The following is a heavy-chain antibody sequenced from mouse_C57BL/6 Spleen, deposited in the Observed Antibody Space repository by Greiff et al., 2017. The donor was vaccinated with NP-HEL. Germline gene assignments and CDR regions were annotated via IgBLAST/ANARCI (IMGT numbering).Heavy chain of an antibody. CDR3: ARLLWSFFDY. Sequence: VHVKQSGPELVKPGASVKIPCKASGYTFTDYNMDWVKQSHGKSLEWIGDINPNNGGTIYNQKFKGKATLTVDKSSSTAYMELRSLTSEDTAVYYCARLLWSFFDYWGQGTTLTVSS. D-gene: IGHD1-1*02. CDR1: GYTFTDYN. CDR2: INPNNGGT. J-gene: IGHJ2*01. V-gene: IGHV1-18*01.